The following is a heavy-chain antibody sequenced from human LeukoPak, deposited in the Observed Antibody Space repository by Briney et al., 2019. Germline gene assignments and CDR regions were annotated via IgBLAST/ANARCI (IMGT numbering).Heavy chain of an antibody. D-gene: IGHD1-14*01. V-gene: IGHV4-34*01. Sequence: MPSETLSLTCGVYGGSFSGYYWSWIRQPPGKGLEWIGEINHSGSTNYNPSLKSRVTISVDTSKNQFSLKLSSVTAADTAVYYCARRTPSYYYYYMDVWGKGTTVTISS. J-gene: IGHJ6*03. CDR2: INHSGST. CDR3: ARRTPSYYYYYMDV. CDR1: GGSFSGYY.